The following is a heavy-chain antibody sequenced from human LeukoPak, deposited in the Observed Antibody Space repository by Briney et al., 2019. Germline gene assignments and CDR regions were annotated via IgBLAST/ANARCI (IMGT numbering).Heavy chain of an antibody. CDR1: GFTFSSYS. CDR2: ISRSTNTI. V-gene: IGHV3-48*01. CDR3: ARGGYDSGNYPPTY. D-gene: IGHD3-10*01. J-gene: IGHJ4*02. Sequence: GFLRLSCAASGFTFSSYSMDWVRQAPGKGLGWISYISRSTNTIYYADFVKGRFTISRDNAKNSLYLQMNSLRAEDTAVYYCARGGYDSGNYPPTYWGQGTLVTVSS.